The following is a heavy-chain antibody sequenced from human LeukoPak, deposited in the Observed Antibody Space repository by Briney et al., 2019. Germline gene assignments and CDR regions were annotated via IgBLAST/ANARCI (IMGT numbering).Heavy chain of an antibody. CDR1: GGSFSGYY. J-gene: IGHJ5*02. Sequence: ETLSLTCAVYGGSFSGYYWSWIRQPPGKGLEWIGEIHHSGSTNYNPSLKSRVTISVDTFKNQFSLKLSSVTAADTAVYYCARNYDLWGQGTLVTVSS. V-gene: IGHV4-34*01. CDR2: IHHSGST. CDR3: ARNYDL. D-gene: IGHD5-24*01.